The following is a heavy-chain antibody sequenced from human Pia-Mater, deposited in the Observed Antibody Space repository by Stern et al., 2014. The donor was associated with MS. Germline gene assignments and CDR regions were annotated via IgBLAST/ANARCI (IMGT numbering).Heavy chain of an antibody. CDR1: GFFFTSYG. CDR3: ARSSSPSPYYYYGMDV. CDR2: IWYDGSNK. Sequence: VQQKDSGAGAVKTGRPLRPTSAASGFFFTSYGMHRLRQAPGKGLGWVAVIWYDGSNKYYAASVKGRFTISRDNSKNTLYLQMNSLRAEDTAVYYCARSSSPSPYYYYGMDVWGQGTTVTVSS. D-gene: IGHD6-13*01. J-gene: IGHJ6*02. V-gene: IGHV3-33*01.